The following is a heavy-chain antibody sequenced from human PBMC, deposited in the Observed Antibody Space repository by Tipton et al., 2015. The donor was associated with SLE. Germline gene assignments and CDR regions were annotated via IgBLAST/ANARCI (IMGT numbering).Heavy chain of an antibody. D-gene: IGHD6-19*01. CDR2: IYHSGST. J-gene: IGHJ4*02. CDR1: GYSISSGYY. V-gene: IGHV4-38-2*02. Sequence: TLSLTCAVSGYSISSGYYWGWIRQSPGKGLEWIGSIYHSGSTYYNPSLKSRVTISVDTSKNQFSLKLSSVTAADTAVYYCAREGVAVAGTNCFDYWGQGTLVTVSS. CDR3: AREGVAVAGTNCFDY.